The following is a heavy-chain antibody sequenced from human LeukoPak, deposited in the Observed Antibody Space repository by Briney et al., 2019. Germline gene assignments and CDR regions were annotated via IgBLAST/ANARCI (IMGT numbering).Heavy chain of an antibody. Sequence: GESLKISCKVSGYSFTSYCIGWVRQMPGKGLEWMGIIYPGDSGPTYSPSFQGQVTISVDKSNNTAYLQWSSLQASDTAMYYCGMSGDRVPLQDDVFDVWGQGTMVTVPT. D-gene: IGHD1-26*01. J-gene: IGHJ3*01. CDR1: GYSFTSYC. CDR3: GMSGDRVPLQDDVFDV. CDR2: IYPGDSGP. V-gene: IGHV5-51*01.